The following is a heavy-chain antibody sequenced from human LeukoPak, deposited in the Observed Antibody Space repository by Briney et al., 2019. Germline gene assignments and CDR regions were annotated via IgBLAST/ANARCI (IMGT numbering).Heavy chain of an antibody. D-gene: IGHD6-19*01. J-gene: IGHJ4*02. V-gene: IGHV3-53*01. Sequence: GGSLRLSCAASGFTVSSNYMSWVRQAPGKGLEWVSVIYSGGSTYYADSVKGRFTISRDNSKNTLYLQMNSLRAEDTAVYYCAYSSGWSVPLDYWGQGTLVTVSS. CDR2: IYSGGST. CDR3: AYSSGWSVPLDY. CDR1: GFTVSSNY.